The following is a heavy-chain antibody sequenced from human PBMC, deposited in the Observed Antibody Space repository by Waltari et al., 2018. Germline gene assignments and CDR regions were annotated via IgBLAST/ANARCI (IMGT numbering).Heavy chain of an antibody. Sequence: QVQLVESGGGVVQPGRSLRLSCAASGFTFSSYGMHWVRQAPGKGLEWVAVIWYDGSNKYYAVSVKGLFTISRYNSKNTLYLQMNSLRAEYTAVYYCARGTYYDFWSGYFYWYYYGMDVWGQGTTVTVSS. CDR1: GFTFSSYG. D-gene: IGHD3-3*01. V-gene: IGHV3-33*01. CDR2: IWYDGSNK. J-gene: IGHJ6*02. CDR3: ARGTYYDFWSGYFYWYYYGMDV.